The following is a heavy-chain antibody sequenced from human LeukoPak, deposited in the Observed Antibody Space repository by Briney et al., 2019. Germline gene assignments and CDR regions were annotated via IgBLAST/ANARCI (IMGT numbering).Heavy chain of an antibody. V-gene: IGHV2-5*01. CDR3: AHSVMYYDILTGWSGEENWFDP. CDR2: IYWNDDK. J-gene: IGHJ5*02. CDR1: GFSLSTSGVG. D-gene: IGHD3-9*01. Sequence: ESGPTLVKPTQTLTLTCTFSGFSLSTSGVGVGWIRQPPGKALEWLALIYWNDDKRYSPSLKSRLTITKDTSKNQVVLTMTNMDPVDTATYYCAHSVMYYDILTGWSGEENWFDPWGQGTLVTVSS.